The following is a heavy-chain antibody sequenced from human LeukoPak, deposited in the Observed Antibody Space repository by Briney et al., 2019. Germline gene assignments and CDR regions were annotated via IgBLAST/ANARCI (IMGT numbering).Heavy chain of an antibody. Sequence: PSETLSLTCTVSGGSISSYYWSWIRQPPGKGLEWIGEINHSGSTNYNPSLKSRVTISVDTSKNQFSLKLSSVTAADTAVYYCATRQRGYSYGPPGYWGQGTLVTVSS. D-gene: IGHD5-18*01. CDR1: GGSISSYY. V-gene: IGHV4-34*01. J-gene: IGHJ4*02. CDR3: ATRQRGYSYGPPGY. CDR2: INHSGST.